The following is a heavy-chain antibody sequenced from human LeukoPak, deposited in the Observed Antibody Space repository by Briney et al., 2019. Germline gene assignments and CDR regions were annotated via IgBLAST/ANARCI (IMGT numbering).Heavy chain of an antibody. D-gene: IGHD3-10*01. CDR2: ISWNSGSI. CDR1: GFTFDDYA. Sequence: GGSLRLSCAASGFTFDDYAMHWVRQAPGKGLEWVSGISWNSGSIGYADSVKGRFTISRDNAKNSLYLQMNSLRAEDTALYYCAKDAKYGSGSYYTADYWGQGTLVTVSS. CDR3: AKDAKYGSGSYYTADY. J-gene: IGHJ4*02. V-gene: IGHV3-9*01.